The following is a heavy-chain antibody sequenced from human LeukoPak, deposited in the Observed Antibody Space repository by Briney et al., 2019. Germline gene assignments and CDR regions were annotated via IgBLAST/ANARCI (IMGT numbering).Heavy chain of an antibody. CDR1: GFTFSSYA. Sequence: GGSLRLSCAASGFTFSSYAMSWIRQAPGKGLEWVSYISSSGSTIYYADSVKGRFTISRDNAKNSLYLQMNSLRAEDTAVYYCARAVRIVGATGFGYWGQGTLVTVSS. CDR3: ARAVRIVGATGFGY. CDR2: ISSSGSTI. J-gene: IGHJ4*02. V-gene: IGHV3-11*04. D-gene: IGHD1-26*01.